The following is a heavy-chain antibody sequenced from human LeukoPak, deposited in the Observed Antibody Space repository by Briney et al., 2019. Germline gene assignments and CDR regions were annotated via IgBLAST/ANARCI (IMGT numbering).Heavy chain of an antibody. CDR1: GGSFSGYY. J-gene: IGHJ4*02. CDR3: AKDEKYIVPVYYFDY. Sequence: SETLSLTCAVYGGSFSGYYWSWIRQPPGKGLEWIGEINHSGSTNYNPSLKSRVTISVDASKNQFSLKLSSVTAEDTAVYYCAKDEKYIVPVYYFDYWGQGTLVTVSS. CDR2: INHSGST. V-gene: IGHV4-34*01. D-gene: IGHD2-15*01.